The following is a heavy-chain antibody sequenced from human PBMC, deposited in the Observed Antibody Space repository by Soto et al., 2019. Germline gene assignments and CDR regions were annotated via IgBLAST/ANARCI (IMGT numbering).Heavy chain of an antibody. Sequence: EVQLVESGGVLVQPGGSLRLSCVASGFTFNTYWMHWVRQPPGKGLGWLSSINSDGSSTSCADSVKGRFTISRDNAKNTVYLQMNSLSGDDTALYYCARGLKNYYGSDVWGQGTTVTVSS. J-gene: IGHJ6*02. V-gene: IGHV3-74*01. CDR2: INSDGSST. CDR3: ARGLKNYYGSDV. CDR1: GFTFNTYW.